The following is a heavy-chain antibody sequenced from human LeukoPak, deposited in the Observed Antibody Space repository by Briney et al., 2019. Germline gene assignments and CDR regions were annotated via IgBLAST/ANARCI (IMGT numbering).Heavy chain of an antibody. Sequence: SETLSLTCIVSGGSINSAAYFWSWIWQPPGKGLEWIGYIYHSGTTYYNPSLKSRVTMSVDGLKNQFSLNLNSVTAADTAVYYCTRGVWEWSVFDPWGQGILVTVSS. D-gene: IGHD3-3*01. CDR3: TRGVWEWSVFDP. V-gene: IGHV4-30-2*01. CDR2: IYHSGTT. CDR1: GGSINSAAYF. J-gene: IGHJ5*02.